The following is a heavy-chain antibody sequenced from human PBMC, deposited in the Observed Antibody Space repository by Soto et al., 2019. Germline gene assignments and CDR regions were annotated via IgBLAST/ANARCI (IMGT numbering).Heavy chain of an antibody. CDR3: ARDLWVEPELYYYGMDV. V-gene: IGHV4-30-4*01. Sequence: SETLSLTCTVSGDSISSADYYWSWIRQTPGKGLEWIGHILYSGTTYYNPSLKSRLTISVDTSKNHFSLRLTSVTAADTAVYYCARDLWVEPELYYYGMDVWGQGTTVTVSS. CDR2: ILYSGTT. D-gene: IGHD1-1*01. CDR1: GDSISSADYY. J-gene: IGHJ6*02.